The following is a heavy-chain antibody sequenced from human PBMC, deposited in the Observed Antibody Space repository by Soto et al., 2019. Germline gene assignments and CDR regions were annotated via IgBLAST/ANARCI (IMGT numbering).Heavy chain of an antibody. V-gene: IGHV3-23*01. CDR2: VSANADGT. CDR3: SKGRLSFDF. CDR1: GFIFSNYA. J-gene: IGHJ4*02. Sequence: VQLLESGGGLLQPGGSLRLSCAASGFIFSNYAMNWVRQAPGKGLEWVSFVSANADGTFYADSVKGRFSISRDNSKNTLYLQMNNLRAEDTAIYYCSKGRLSFDFWGQGTLVTVSS.